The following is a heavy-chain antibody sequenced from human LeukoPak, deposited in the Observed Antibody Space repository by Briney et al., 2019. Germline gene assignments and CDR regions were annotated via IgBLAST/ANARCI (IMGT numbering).Heavy chain of an antibody. D-gene: IGHD2-15*01. J-gene: IGHJ5*02. CDR1: GFTLRSYA. Sequence: LSCGAWGFTLRSYAMRGVREAPGEGGEGGANIKQEGDEKYYVDSVKGRFTISRDKAKKSLYLQMNSLRAEDTDVYYCANASRRHSFDLWGQGTLVTVSS. CDR3: ANASRRHSFDL. V-gene: IGHV3-7*03. CDR2: IKQEGDEK.